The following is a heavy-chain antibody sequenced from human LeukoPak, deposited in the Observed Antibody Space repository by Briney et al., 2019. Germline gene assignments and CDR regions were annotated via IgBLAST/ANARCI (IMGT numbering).Heavy chain of an antibody. Sequence: ASVKVSCKASGYTFTGYYMHWVRQAPGQGLEXXXXINPNSGGTNYAQKFQGRVTMTRDTSISTAYMELSRLRSDDTAVYYCARGSKYSSGWYLHWGQGTLVTVSS. CDR3: ARGSKYSSGWYLH. J-gene: IGHJ4*02. CDR1: GYTFTGYY. D-gene: IGHD6-19*01. V-gene: IGHV1-2*02. CDR2: INPNSGGT.